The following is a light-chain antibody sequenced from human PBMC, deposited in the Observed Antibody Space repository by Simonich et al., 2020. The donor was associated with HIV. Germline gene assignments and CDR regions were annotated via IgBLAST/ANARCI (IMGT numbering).Light chain of an antibody. CDR2: AAS. J-gene: IGKJ5*01. Sequence: DIQMTQSPSSLSASVGDRVTITCRASQSISNYLNWFQQKPGKAPKLLIYAASSLQSGVPSRFSGSGSGTDFTLTISSLQPEDFATYYCQQSYNTLSITFGQGTRLEIK. CDR1: QSISNY. V-gene: IGKV1-39*01. CDR3: QQSYNTLSIT.